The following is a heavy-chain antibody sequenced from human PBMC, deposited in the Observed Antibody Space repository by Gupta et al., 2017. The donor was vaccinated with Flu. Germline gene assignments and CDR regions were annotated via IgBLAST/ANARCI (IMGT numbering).Heavy chain of an antibody. V-gene: IGHV1-2*06. J-gene: IGHJ5*02. D-gene: IGHD2-2*02. CDR2: INPHSGTT. CDR3: AREKHCSTSSCYRWFDA. Sequence: QVQLVPSGADVKKPGTLVKVFCKASAYTFTAYYRHWVRQAPGQGLEWMGRINPHSGTTNYEQNFKGRVTVTMDKSISTAYMDLSRLRSDDTAVYYCAREKHCSTSSCYRWFDAWGQGTLVTVSS. CDR1: AYTFTAYY.